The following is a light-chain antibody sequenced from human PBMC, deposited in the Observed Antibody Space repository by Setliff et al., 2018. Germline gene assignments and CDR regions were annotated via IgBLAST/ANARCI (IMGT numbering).Light chain of an antibody. J-gene: IGLJ2*01. Sequence: QSVLTQPASVSGSPGQSITISCTGTSSDVGGYDYVSWYQQHPGKAPKLMIYDVSSRPSGISDRFSGSKSGNTASLTISGLQADDEAHYYCSSYRSGNTVVVFGGGTKVTVL. CDR2: DVS. CDR3: SSYRSGNTVVV. V-gene: IGLV2-14*01. CDR1: SSDVGGYDY.